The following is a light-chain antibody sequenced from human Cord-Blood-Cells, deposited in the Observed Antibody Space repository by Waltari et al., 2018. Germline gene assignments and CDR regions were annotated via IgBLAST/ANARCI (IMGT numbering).Light chain of an antibody. V-gene: IGKV3-11*01. CDR2: DAS. Sequence: EIVLTQSQATLSLSPGERATLSCRASQSVSSYLAWYQQKPGQAPRLLIYDASNRATGIPARFSGSGSGTDFTLTISSLETEDFAVYYCQQRSNWPPWTFGQGTKVEIK. J-gene: IGKJ1*01. CDR3: QQRSNWPPWT. CDR1: QSVSSY.